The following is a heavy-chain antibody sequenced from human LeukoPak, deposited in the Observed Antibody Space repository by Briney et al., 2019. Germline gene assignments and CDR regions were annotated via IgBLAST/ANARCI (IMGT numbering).Heavy chain of an antibody. CDR2: MNPNSGNT. Sequence: ASVKVSCKASGYTFTIYDINWVRQATGQGLEWMGWMNPNSGNTGYAQKFQGRVTITRNTSISTAYMELSSLRSEDTAVYYCARAPMVRGAYFDYWGQGTLVTVSS. CDR1: GYTFTIYD. CDR3: ARAPMVRGAYFDY. V-gene: IGHV1-8*03. J-gene: IGHJ4*02. D-gene: IGHD3-10*01.